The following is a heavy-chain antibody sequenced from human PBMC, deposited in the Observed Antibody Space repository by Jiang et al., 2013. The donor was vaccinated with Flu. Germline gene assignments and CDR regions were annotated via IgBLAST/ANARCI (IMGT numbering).Heavy chain of an antibody. V-gene: IGHV2-70*11. D-gene: IGHD4-23*01. CDR2: IDWDDDK. Sequence: KPTQTLTLTCTFSGFSLSTSGMCVSWIRQPPGKALEWLARIDWDDDKYYSTSLKTRLSISKDTSKNXVVLTMTNMDPVDTATYYCARIRCGNAFADYWGQGTLVTVSS. J-gene: IGHJ4*02. CDR1: GFSLSTSGMC. CDR3: ARIRCGNAFADY.